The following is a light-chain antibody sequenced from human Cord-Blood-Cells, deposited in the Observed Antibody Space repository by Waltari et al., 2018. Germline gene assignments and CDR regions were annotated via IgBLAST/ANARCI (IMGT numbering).Light chain of an antibody. J-gene: IGKJ4*01. V-gene: IGKV4-1*01. CDR2: WAS. CDR1: QSVLYSSNNKNY. CDR3: QQYYRTPLT. Sequence: DIVMTQSPDSLAVSLGERATINCKSSQSVLYSSNNKNYLAWYQQKPGQPPKLLIYWASTQESGIPDRFSGGGSGTDFTLTISSLQAEDVAVYYCQQYYRTPLTFGGGTKVEIK.